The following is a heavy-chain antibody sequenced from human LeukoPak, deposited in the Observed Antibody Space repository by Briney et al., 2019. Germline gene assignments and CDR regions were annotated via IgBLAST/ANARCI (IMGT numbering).Heavy chain of an antibody. V-gene: IGHV1-69*05. CDR3: ASSSAYSCGTTLAYWFDP. CDR1: GGTFSSYA. D-gene: IGHD5-18*01. J-gene: IGHJ5*02. Sequence: ASVKVSCKASGGTFSSYAISWVRQAPGQGLEWMGGIIPIFGTANYAQKFQGRVTITTDESTSTAYMELSSLRSEDTAVYYCASSSAYSCGTTLAYWFDPWGQGTLVTVSS. CDR2: IIPIFGTA.